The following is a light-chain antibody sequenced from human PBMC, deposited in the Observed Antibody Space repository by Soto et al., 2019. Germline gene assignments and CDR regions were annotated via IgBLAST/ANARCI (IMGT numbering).Light chain of an antibody. Sequence: QLVLTQPPSVSGAPGQRVTISCTGSSSNIGAGYDVHWYQQLPGTAPKLLIYGNSNRPSGVPDRFSGSKSGTSASLAITGLQAEDEADYYCSSFAGSNNFPYVFGTGTKVTVL. V-gene: IGLV1-40*01. CDR3: SSFAGSNNFPYV. CDR1: SSNIGAGYD. CDR2: GNS. J-gene: IGLJ1*01.